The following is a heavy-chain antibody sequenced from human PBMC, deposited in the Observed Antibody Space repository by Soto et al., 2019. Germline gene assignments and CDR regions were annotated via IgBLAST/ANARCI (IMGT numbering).Heavy chain of an antibody. CDR3: ARGGNYYGSGSLDD. J-gene: IGHJ4*02. Sequence: EVQLVESGGGLVQPGGSLRLSCAASGFTFSSYDMHWVRLATGKGLEWVSAVGTAGDTYYPGSVKGRFTISRENAKNSLYLQMNSLRDGDTAVYYGARGGNYYGSGSLDDWGQGTLVTVSS. D-gene: IGHD3-10*01. V-gene: IGHV3-13*04. CDR2: VGTAGDT. CDR1: GFTFSSYD.